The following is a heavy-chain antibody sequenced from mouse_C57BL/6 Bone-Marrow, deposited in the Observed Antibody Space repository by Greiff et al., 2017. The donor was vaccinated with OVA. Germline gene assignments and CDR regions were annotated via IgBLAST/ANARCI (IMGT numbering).Heavy chain of an antibody. CDR1: GYTFTDYY. D-gene: IGHD2-4*01. CDR2: IYPGSGNT. V-gene: IGHV1-76*01. Sequence: QVQLQQSGAELVRPGASVKLSCKASGYTFTDYYINWVKQRPGQGLEWIARIYPGSGNTYYNEKFKGKATLTAEKSSSTAYMQLSSLTSEDSAVYFCARGGYYDYDRGYYAMDYWGQGTSVTVSS. J-gene: IGHJ4*01. CDR3: ARGGYYDYDRGYYAMDY.